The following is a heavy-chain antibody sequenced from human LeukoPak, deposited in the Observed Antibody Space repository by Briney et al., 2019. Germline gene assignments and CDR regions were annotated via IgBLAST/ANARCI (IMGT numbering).Heavy chain of an antibody. J-gene: IGHJ4*02. CDR1: AGSISSGSYY. CDR2: IYTSGST. V-gene: IGHV4-61*02. D-gene: IGHD6-13*01. CDR3: ARGGAAAGDFDY. Sequence: SETLSLTCTVSAGSISSGSYYWSWIRQPAGKGLEWIGRIYTSGSTNYNPSLKSRVTISVGTSKNQFSLKLSSVTAADTAVYYCARGGAAAGDFDYWGQGTLVTVSS.